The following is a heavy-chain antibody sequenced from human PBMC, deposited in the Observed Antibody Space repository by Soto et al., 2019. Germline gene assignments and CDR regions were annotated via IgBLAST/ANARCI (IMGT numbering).Heavy chain of an antibody. CDR1: GSTFTTYG. Sequence: ASVKVSCKASGSTFTTYGISWVRQAPGQGLEWMGWISPYNGTTKYAEKFQGEMTMTTDTATSTAYMDLRSLRSDDTAVYYCARDGERDTGLNFYYYLHGMDAWGQGTRVTVSS. CDR3: ARDGERDTGLNFYYYLHGMDA. V-gene: IGHV1-18*04. J-gene: IGHJ6*02. CDR2: ISPYNGTT. D-gene: IGHD1-1*01.